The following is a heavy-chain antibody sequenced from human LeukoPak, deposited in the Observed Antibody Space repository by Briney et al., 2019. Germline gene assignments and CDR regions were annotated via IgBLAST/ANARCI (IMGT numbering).Heavy chain of an antibody. CDR1: GFTFSSYS. CDR2: ISSSSSTI. J-gene: IGHJ4*02. Sequence: TGGSLRLSCAASGFTFSSYSMNWVRQAPGKGLEWVSYISSSSSTIYYADSVKGRFTISRDNSKNTLYLQMNSLRAEDAAVYYCAKEKRGSGWTHDYWGQGTLVTVSS. D-gene: IGHD6-19*01. CDR3: AKEKRGSGWTHDY. V-gene: IGHV3-48*01.